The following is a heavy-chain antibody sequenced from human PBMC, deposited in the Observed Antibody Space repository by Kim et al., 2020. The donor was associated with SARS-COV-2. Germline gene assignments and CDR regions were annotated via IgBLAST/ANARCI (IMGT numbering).Heavy chain of an antibody. J-gene: IGHJ6*02. CDR1: GYSFTSYW. Sequence: GESLKISCKGSGYSFTSYWIGWVRQMPGKGLEWMGIIYPGDSDTRYSPSFQGQVTISADKSISTAYLQWSSLKASDTAMYYCARYGHYYDSSGYYPYYYYGMDVWGQETTVTVSS. D-gene: IGHD3-22*01. CDR2: IYPGDSDT. V-gene: IGHV5-51*01. CDR3: ARYGHYYDSSGYYPYYYYGMDV.